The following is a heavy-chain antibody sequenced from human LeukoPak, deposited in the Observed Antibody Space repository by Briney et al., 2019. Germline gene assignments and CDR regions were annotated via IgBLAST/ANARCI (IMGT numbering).Heavy chain of an antibody. J-gene: IGHJ4*02. V-gene: IGHV1-69*13. Sequence: GASVKVSCKASGGTFSSYAISWVRQAPGQGLEWMGGIIPIFGTANYAQKFQGRVTITADESTSTAYMELSSLRSEDTAVYYCASRKDYDGGYYFDYWGQGTLVTVSS. D-gene: IGHD4-17*01. CDR3: ASRKDYDGGYYFDY. CDR1: GGTFSSYA. CDR2: IIPIFGTA.